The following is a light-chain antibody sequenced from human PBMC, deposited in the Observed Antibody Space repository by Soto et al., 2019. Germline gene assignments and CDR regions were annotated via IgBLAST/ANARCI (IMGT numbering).Light chain of an antibody. V-gene: IGKV3-20*01. CDR1: QTVRNNY. Sequence: EFVLTQSPCTLSLSPGERATLSCRASQTVRNNYLAWYQQKPGQAPRLLIYDASSRATGIPDRFSGGGSGTDFTLTISGLQSEDFAVYYCQQYNNWPQTFGQGTKVDIK. CDR3: QQYNNWPQT. CDR2: DAS. J-gene: IGKJ1*01.